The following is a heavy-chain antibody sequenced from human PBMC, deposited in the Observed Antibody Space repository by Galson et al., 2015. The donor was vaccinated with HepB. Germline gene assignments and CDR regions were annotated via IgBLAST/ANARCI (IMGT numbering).Heavy chain of an antibody. D-gene: IGHD2-2*02. Sequence: SVKVSCKASGYTFTSYGISWVRQAPGQGLEWMGWISAYNGNTNYAQKLQGRVAMTTDTSTSTAYMELRSLRSDDTAVYYCARRGSYRSSTSCYTGDYYYYYMDVWGKGTTVTVSS. CDR3: ARRGSYRSSTSCYTGDYYYYYMDV. CDR2: ISAYNGNT. J-gene: IGHJ6*03. V-gene: IGHV1-18*01. CDR1: GYTFTSYG.